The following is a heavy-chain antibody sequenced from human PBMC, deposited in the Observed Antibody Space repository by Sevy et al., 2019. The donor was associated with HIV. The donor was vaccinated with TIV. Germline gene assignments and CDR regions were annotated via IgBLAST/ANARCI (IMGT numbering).Heavy chain of an antibody. D-gene: IGHD4-4*01. J-gene: IGHJ6*02. Sequence: ASVKVSCKASGGTFSSYAISWVRQAPGQGLEWMGGIIPIFGTANYAQKFQGRATITTDESTSTGYMELSSLGSEDTAVYYCARALDYSNYYYYYGMDVWGQGITVT. CDR2: IIPIFGTA. CDR3: ARALDYSNYYYYYGMDV. V-gene: IGHV1-69*05. CDR1: GGTFSSYA.